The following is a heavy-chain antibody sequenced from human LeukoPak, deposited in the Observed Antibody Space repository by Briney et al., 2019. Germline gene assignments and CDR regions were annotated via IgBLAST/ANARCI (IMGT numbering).Heavy chain of an antibody. J-gene: IGHJ4*02. CDR2: ISGSGGST. Sequence: GGSLRLSCAASGFTFSSYAMSWVRQAPGKGLEWVSAISGSGGSTYYADSVKGRFTISRDNSKNTLYLQMNSLRAEDTAVYYCAKHPGYYYDSSVYYHYWGQGTLVTVSS. D-gene: IGHD3-22*01. CDR3: AKHPGYYYDSSVYYHY. CDR1: GFTFSSYA. V-gene: IGHV3-23*01.